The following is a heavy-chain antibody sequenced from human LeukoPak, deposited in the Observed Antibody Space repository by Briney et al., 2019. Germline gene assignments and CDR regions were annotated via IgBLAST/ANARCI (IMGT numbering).Heavy chain of an antibody. D-gene: IGHD3-10*01. J-gene: IGHJ6*03. Sequence: ASVKVSCKASGYSFTSYDINWVRHATGQGLEWMGWMNPNSGNTGYAQKFQGRVTMTRNTSISTAYMELSSLRSEDTAVYYCARANYGSGSYHPYYYYMDVWGKGTTVTVSS. CDR3: ARANYGSGSYHPYYYYMDV. V-gene: IGHV1-8*01. CDR2: MNPNSGNT. CDR1: GYSFTSYD.